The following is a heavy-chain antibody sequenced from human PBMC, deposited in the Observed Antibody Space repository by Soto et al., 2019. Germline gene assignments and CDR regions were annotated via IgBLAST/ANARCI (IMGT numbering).Heavy chain of an antibody. CDR3: ARDTVSSGYKVFDI. V-gene: IGHV1-3*01. J-gene: IGHJ3*02. CDR2: IDAGNGNT. Sequence: ASVKVSCKASGYTFTSYGIHWVRQAPGQRLEWTGWIDAGNGNTKYAEKFQGRVTITTDKSASTAYMELSSLRSEDTAVYYCARDTVSSGYKVFDIWGQGTMVTVSS. CDR1: GYTFTSYG. D-gene: IGHD3-22*01.